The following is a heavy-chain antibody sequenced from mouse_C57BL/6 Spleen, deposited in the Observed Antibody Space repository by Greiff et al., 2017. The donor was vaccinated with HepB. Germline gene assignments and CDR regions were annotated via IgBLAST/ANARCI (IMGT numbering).Heavy chain of an antibody. CDR2: IDPSDSYT. CDR3: ARWGKWEPDRYFDV. J-gene: IGHJ1*03. CDR1: GYTFTSYW. V-gene: IGHV1-50*01. Sequence: QVQLQQPGAELVKPGASVKLSCKASGYTFTSYWMQWVKQRPGQGLEWIGEIDPSDSYTNYNQKFKGKATLTVDTSSSTAYMQLSSLTSEDSAVYYCARWGKWEPDRYFDVWGTGTTVTVSS. D-gene: IGHD4-1*01.